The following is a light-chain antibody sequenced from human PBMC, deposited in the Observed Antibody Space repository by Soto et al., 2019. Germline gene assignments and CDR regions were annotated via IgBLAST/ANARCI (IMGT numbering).Light chain of an antibody. CDR1: QSLGYY. CDR3: QQRRDWPLT. CDR2: DAS. V-gene: IGKV3-11*01. J-gene: IGKJ4*01. Sequence: EIVLTQSPATLSLSPGERATLSCRASQSLGYYLAWFQQKRGLAPRLLIYDASNRASGIPARFSGSGSGTDFTLTISSLDPEDFAVYYCQQRRDWPLTFGGGTKVEIK.